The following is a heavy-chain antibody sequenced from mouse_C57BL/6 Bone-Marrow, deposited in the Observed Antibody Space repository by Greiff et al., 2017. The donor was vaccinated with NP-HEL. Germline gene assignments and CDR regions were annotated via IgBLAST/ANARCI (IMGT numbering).Heavy chain of an antibody. CDR3: ARRTAQDY. CDR2: INPSSGYT. D-gene: IGHD3-2*02. Sequence: VKLVESGAELAKPGASVKLSCKASGYTFTSYWMHWVKQRPGQGLEWIGYINPSSGYTKYNQKFKDQATLNAAKSSSTAYMQLSSLTYEDSAVYYRARRTAQDYWGQGTTLTVSS. CDR1: GYTFTSYW. J-gene: IGHJ2*01. V-gene: IGHV1-7*01.